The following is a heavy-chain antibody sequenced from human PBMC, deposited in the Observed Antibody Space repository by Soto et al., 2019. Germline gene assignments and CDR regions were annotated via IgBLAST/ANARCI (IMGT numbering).Heavy chain of an antibody. J-gene: IGHJ6*02. D-gene: IGHD6-19*01. CDR1: GFTFSSYS. CDR2: ISSSSSYI. V-gene: IGHV3-21*01. CDR3: ARDRRIAVPLYYYYGMDV. Sequence: PGGSLRLSCAASGFTFSSYSMNWVRQAPGKGLEWVSSISSSSSYIYYADSVKGRFTISRDNAKNSLYLQMNSLRAEDTAVYYCARDRRIAVPLYYYYGMDVWGQGTTVTVSS.